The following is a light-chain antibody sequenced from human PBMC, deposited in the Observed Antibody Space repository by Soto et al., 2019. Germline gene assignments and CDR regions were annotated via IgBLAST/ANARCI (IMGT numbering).Light chain of an antibody. V-gene: IGLV1-47*01. Sequence: QSVLTQPPSASGTPGQRVTISCSGSSSNIGSNYVYWYQQLPGTAPKLLIYRNNQRPSAVPDRFSCSKSGTSASLAISGLRSEDEADYYCAAWDASMSGRVFGGGTKLTVL. J-gene: IGLJ3*02. CDR3: AAWDASMSGRV. CDR2: RNN. CDR1: SSNIGSNY.